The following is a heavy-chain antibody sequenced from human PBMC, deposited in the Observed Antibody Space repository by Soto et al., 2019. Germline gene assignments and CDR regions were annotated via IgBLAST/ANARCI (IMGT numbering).Heavy chain of an antibody. J-gene: IGHJ6*02. CDR2: INHSGST. CDR1: GGSFSGYY. V-gene: IGHV4-34*01. D-gene: IGHD6-19*01. CDR3: ARGPGEQWLGYYYYGMDV. Sequence: QVQLQQWGAGLLKPSETLSLTCAVYGGSFSGYYWSWIRQPPGKGLEWIGEINHSGSTNYNPSLKSRVTISVDTSKNQFSLKLSSVTAADTAVYYCARGPGEQWLGYYYYGMDVWGQGTTVTVSS.